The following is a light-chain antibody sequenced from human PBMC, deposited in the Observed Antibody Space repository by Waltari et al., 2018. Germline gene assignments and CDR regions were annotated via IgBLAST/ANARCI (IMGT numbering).Light chain of an antibody. Sequence: QPALTQLAPGSGSPGKPITTSGTGTRNDVGGYNPVSWYQQPPGKAPKLMIYEVNNRPSGVSNRFSGYKSGNTASLTISGLQAEDEADYYCSSYTSSTTRVFGGGTKLTVL. V-gene: IGLV2-14*01. CDR1: RNDVGGYNP. CDR2: EVN. J-gene: IGLJ2*01. CDR3: SSYTSSTTRV.